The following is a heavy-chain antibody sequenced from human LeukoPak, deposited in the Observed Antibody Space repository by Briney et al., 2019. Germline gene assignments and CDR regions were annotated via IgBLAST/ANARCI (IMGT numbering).Heavy chain of an antibody. CDR2: ISTSSSHV. V-gene: IGHV3-21*01. CDR1: GFTFSSYS. J-gene: IGHJ4*02. D-gene: IGHD6-6*01. Sequence: GGSLRLSCAASGFTFSSYSMNWVRQAPGKGLEWVSSISTSSSHVDYADSVKGRFTIPRDDAKNSLYLQMNSLRAEDTAVYYCARVYSSWQGASNWGQGTLVTVSS. CDR3: ARVYSSWQGASN.